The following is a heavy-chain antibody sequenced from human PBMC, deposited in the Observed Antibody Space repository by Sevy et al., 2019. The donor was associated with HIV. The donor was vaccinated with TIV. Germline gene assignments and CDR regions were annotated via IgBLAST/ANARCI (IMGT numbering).Heavy chain of an antibody. CDR2: ITGSGDKI. J-gene: IGHJ4*02. Sequence: GGSLRLSCVVSGFTFRSYTMTCVRQAPGKGLEWVSTITGSGDKIYYADSVKGRLTISRDNSRNTLYLQMSSLRAADTAVYYCAKGPDYYASSGTPLDYWGQGTLITVSS. CDR3: AKGPDYYASSGTPLDY. V-gene: IGHV3-23*01. D-gene: IGHD3-22*01. CDR1: GFTFRSYT.